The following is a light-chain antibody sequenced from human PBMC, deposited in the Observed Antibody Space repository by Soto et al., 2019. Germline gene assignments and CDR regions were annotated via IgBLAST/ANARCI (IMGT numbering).Light chain of an antibody. V-gene: IGKV1-5*01. CDR3: QQYKSNPIP. CDR1: QSLTGW. J-gene: IGKJ5*01. Sequence: DIPMTQSPSTLSASVGDRVIITCRASQSLTGWLAWYQQKPGKAPKVLIYDASSLESGVPSRFSGSGFGTEFPLTLSSLQPDDFATYYRQQYKSNPIPFGQGTRLDMK. CDR2: DAS.